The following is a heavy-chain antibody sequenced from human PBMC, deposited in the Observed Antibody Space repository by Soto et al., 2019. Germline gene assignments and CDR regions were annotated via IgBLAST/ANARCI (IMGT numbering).Heavy chain of an antibody. Sequence: GESLKISCAASGFTFSSYWMSWVRQAPGKGLEWVANIKQDGSEKYYVDSVKGRFTISRDNAKNSLYLQMNSLRAEDTAVYYCARDNRDEDYDYIWGSYRYAQYFDYWGQGTLVTVSS. CDR3: ARDNRDEDYDYIWGSYRYAQYFDY. D-gene: IGHD3-16*02. V-gene: IGHV3-7*01. J-gene: IGHJ4*02. CDR2: IKQDGSEK. CDR1: GFTFSSYW.